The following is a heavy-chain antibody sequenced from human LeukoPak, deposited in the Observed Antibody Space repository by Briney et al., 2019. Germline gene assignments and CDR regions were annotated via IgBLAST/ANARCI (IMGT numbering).Heavy chain of an antibody. CDR2: IYTSGST. D-gene: IGHD3-10*01. CDR3: ARCRATYYYGSGSYNEYDY. V-gene: IGHV4-4*07. Sequence: SETLSLTCTVSGGSISSYYWSWIRQPAGKGLEWIRRIYTSGSTNYNPSLKSRVTMSVDTSKNQFSLKLSSVTAADTAVYYCARCRATYYYGSGSYNEYDYWGQGTLVTVSS. CDR1: GGSISSYY. J-gene: IGHJ4*02.